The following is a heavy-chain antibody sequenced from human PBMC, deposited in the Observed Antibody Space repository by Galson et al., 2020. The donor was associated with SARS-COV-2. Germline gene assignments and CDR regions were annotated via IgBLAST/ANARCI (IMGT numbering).Heavy chain of an antibody. CDR2: MNPNSGNS. V-gene: IGHV1-8*01. D-gene: IGHD5-12*01. CDR3: ARLVSLPWVRFWLPNYGVDV. Sequence: ASVKVSCKTSGYTFTRYDINWVRQATGQGLEWMGWMNPNSGNSGCTQKFQGRVTMTRDTSISTADMELSNLTSEDTAVYYCARLVSLPWVRFWLPNYGVDVWGQGTTVSVS. J-gene: IGHJ6*02. CDR1: GYTFTRYD.